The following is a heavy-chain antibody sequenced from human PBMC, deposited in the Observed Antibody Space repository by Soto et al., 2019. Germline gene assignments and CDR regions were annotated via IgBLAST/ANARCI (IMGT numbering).Heavy chain of an antibody. CDR1: GFIFTDYS. CDR3: ARDPKRRDGYNFDS. D-gene: IGHD5-12*01. Sequence: QVQLVESGGGLVEPGGSLRLSCSASGFIFTDYSMTWIRQAPGKGMEWVSYISNGDETTQYADSVKGRFSVSRDNAKKVLFLQMNSLRVDDTVVYYCARDPKRRDGYNFDSWGRGALVTVSS. J-gene: IGHJ4*02. CDR2: ISNGDETT. V-gene: IGHV3-11*01.